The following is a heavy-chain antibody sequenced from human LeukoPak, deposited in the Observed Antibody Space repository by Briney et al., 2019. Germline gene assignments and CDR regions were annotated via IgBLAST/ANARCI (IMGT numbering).Heavy chain of an antibody. D-gene: IGHD3-3*01. J-gene: IGHJ4*02. Sequence: GGSLRLSCAASGFTFSSYAMSWVRQASGKGLEWVSAISGSGGSTYYADSVKGRFTISRDNSKNTLYLQMNSLRAEDTAVYYCAKEITILGVADFPNFDYWGQGALVTVSS. CDR2: ISGSGGST. CDR3: AKEITILGVADFPNFDY. V-gene: IGHV3-23*01. CDR1: GFTFSSYA.